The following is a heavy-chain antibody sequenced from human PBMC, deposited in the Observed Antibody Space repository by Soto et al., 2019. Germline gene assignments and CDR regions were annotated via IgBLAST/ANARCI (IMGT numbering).Heavy chain of an antibody. V-gene: IGHV3-23*01. CDR2: ISGSGGST. Sequence: PGGSLRLSCAASGFTFSSYAMSWVRQAPGKGLEWVSAISGSGGSTYYADSVKGRFTISRDNSKNTPYLQMNSLRAEDTAVYYCAKDLEYYGSGSYYNLFDYWGQGTLVTVSS. D-gene: IGHD3-10*01. CDR3: AKDLEYYGSGSYYNLFDY. CDR1: GFTFSSYA. J-gene: IGHJ4*02.